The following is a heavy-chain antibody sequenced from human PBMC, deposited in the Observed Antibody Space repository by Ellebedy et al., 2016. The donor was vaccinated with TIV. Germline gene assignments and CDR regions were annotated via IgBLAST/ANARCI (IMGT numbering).Heavy chain of an antibody. CDR3: ARCSIGSGLDY. J-gene: IGHJ4*02. V-gene: IGHV4-34*01. CDR1: GGSISSGGFY. Sequence: MPSETLSLTCSVSGGSISSGGFYWSWIRQPPGKGLEWIGEINHSGSTNYNPSPKSRVTISVDTSKNQFSLKLSSVTAADTAVYYCARCSIGSGLDYWGQGTLVTVSS. D-gene: IGHD3-3*01. CDR2: INHSGST.